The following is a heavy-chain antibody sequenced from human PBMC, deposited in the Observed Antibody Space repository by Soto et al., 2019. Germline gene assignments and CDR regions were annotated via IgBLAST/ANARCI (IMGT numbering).Heavy chain of an antibody. CDR3: AHRQYSSSQLSDWFAP. Sequence: SGPTLVNPTQTLTLTCTVSGFSLSTSGVGVGWIRQPPGKALEWLALIYWNDDKRYSPSLKSRLTITKDTSKNQVVLTMTNMDPVDTATYYCAHRQYSSSQLSDWFAPWGQGTLVTGSS. D-gene: IGHD6-6*01. CDR1: GFSLSTSGVG. CDR2: IYWNDDK. J-gene: IGHJ5*02. V-gene: IGHV2-5*01.